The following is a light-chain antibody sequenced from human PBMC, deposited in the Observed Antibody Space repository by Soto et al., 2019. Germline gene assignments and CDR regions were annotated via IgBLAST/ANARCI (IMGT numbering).Light chain of an antibody. CDR1: QSINTY. CDR2: DAS. Sequence: DIQMTQSPSTLSASVGDRVTITCRASQSINTYLAWYQQKPGKAPNLLIYDASKLETGVPSRFTGGGSGTEFTLTITDLQPDDFATYYCQHYKSYSSWSFGQGTKVDIK. V-gene: IGKV1-5*01. CDR3: QHYKSYSSWS. J-gene: IGKJ1*01.